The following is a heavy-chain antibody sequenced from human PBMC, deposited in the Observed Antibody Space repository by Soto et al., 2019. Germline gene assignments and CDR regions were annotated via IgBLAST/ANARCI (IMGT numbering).Heavy chain of an antibody. J-gene: IGHJ5*02. CDR2: IKQDGSEK. V-gene: IGHV3-7*01. CDR1: GFTFSDYW. CDR3: ARGGRDAYDWFDP. Sequence: EAQLVESGGGLVQPGGSLRVSCAVSGFTFSDYWMSWVRQAPGKGLEWVVKIKQDGSEKDYVDSVKGRFTISRDNANNSLYLHMYSLRVEDTAIYYCARGGRDAYDWFDPWGQGTLVTVSS. D-gene: IGHD3-16*01.